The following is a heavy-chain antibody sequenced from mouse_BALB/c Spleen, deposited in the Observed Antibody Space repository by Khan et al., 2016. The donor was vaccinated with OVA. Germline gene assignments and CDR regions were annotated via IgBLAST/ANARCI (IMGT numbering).Heavy chain of an antibody. Sequence: EVQLQESGPGLVKPSQSLSLTCTVTGYSITSYYASNWLRQFPGNKLEWMGFISYSGRTSYHPSLKSRISVTRDTSKNQFFLQLNSVTTEDTATYYCAMGRTYWGQGTLVTVSA. D-gene: IGHD4-1*01. CDR3: AMGRTY. CDR1: GYSITSYYA. J-gene: IGHJ3*01. V-gene: IGHV3-2*02. CDR2: ISYSGRT.